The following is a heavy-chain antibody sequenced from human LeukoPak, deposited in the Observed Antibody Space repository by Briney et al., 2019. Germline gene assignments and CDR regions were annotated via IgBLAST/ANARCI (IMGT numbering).Heavy chain of an antibody. J-gene: IGHJ4*02. CDR1: GFIFGRYW. D-gene: IGHD6-19*01. V-gene: IGHV3-7*01. Sequence: GGSLRLSCAASGFIFGRYWMSWVRQAPGKGLEWVANIKEDGNEKYSVASVKGRFTISRDNAKNSLYLQMKNLRVEDTAVYYCAKAIAVAGTSVDYWGQGTLVTVSS. CDR2: IKEDGNEK. CDR3: AKAIAVAGTSVDY.